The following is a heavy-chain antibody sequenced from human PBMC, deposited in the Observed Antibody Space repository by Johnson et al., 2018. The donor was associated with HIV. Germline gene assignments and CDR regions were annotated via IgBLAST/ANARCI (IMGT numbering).Heavy chain of an antibody. Sequence: VQLVESGGGVVRPGGSLRLSCAASGFTFDDYGMNWVRQAPGKGLEWVSGINWDGGSRGYADSVKGRLPISIDNAKKYLYLQMNSLRDEDTALYYCARGRATGRGRSAFDIWGQGTMVTVSS. CDR2: INWDGGSR. J-gene: IGHJ3*02. D-gene: IGHD1-14*01. CDR1: GFTFDDYG. CDR3: ARGRATGRGRSAFDI. V-gene: IGHV3-20*04.